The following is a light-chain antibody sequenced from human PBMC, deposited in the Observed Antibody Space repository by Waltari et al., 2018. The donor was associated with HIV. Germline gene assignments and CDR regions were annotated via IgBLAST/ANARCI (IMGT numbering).Light chain of an antibody. V-gene: IGKV4-1*01. CDR3: QKYYRTPLT. CDR1: HSVLYTSNNKNY. Sequence: DIVMTQSPDSLAVSLGERATLSCQSSHSVLYTSNNKNYLAWYQQKPGQPPKLLINWSSTWESVVTDRFRRSGYEIDFTLTTNSLQTEVGSGYYGQKYYRTPLTFGGVTKVEIK. J-gene: IGKJ4*01. CDR2: WSS.